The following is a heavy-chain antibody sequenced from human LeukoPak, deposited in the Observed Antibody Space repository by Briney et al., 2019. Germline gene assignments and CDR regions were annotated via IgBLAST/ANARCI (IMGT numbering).Heavy chain of an antibody. V-gene: IGHV4-34*01. CDR1: GGSFSGYY. CDR2: TNHSGST. D-gene: IGHD4/OR15-4a*01. Sequence: PSETLSLTCAVYGGSFSGYYWSWIRQPPGKGLEWIGETNHSGSTNSNPSLKSRVTISVDTSKNQFSLKLSSVTAADTAVYYCARGKVPTTPLYGMDVWGQGTTVTVSS. J-gene: IGHJ6*02. CDR3: ARGKVPTTPLYGMDV.